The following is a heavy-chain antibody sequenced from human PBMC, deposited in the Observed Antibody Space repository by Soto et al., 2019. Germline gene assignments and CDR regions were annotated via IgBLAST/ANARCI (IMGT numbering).Heavy chain of an antibody. CDR2: INPSGGST. V-gene: IGHV1-46*01. CDR3: ARDRPITVTAGHAFDI. J-gene: IGHJ3*02. CDR1: GYTFTTHY. D-gene: IGHD4-17*01. Sequence: ASVKVSCKASGYTFTTHYIHWVRQAPGQGLEWMGIINPSGGSTSYAQKFQGRVTMTRDTSTSTVYMELSSLTSEDTGVYYCARDRPITVTAGHAFDIWGQGTMVTVSS.